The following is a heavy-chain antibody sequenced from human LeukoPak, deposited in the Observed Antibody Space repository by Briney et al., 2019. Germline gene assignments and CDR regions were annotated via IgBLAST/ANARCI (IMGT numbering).Heavy chain of an antibody. CDR2: IYYSGST. CDR3: ARVPLHRLAAPGNYYFDY. J-gene: IGHJ4*02. V-gene: IGHV4-59*01. Sequence: SETLSLTYTVSGGSISSSYWNWIRQPPGKGLEWIGYIYYSGSTSYNPSLKSRVTISVDTSKNQFTLKLSSVTAADTAVYYCARVPLHRLAAPGNYYFDYWGQGTLVTVSS. CDR1: GGSISSSY. D-gene: IGHD6-13*01.